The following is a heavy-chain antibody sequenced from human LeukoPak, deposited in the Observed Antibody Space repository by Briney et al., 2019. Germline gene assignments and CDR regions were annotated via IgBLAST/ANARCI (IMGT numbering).Heavy chain of an antibody. Sequence: GGSLRLSCAASGFTFSSYSMNWVRQAPGKGLEWVSSISSSSSYIYYADSVKGGFTISRDNAKNSLYLQMNSLRAEDTAVYYCARDRIAAASDYWGQGTLVTVSS. D-gene: IGHD6-13*01. CDR2: ISSSSSYI. J-gene: IGHJ4*02. CDR1: GFTFSSYS. V-gene: IGHV3-21*01. CDR3: ARDRIAAASDY.